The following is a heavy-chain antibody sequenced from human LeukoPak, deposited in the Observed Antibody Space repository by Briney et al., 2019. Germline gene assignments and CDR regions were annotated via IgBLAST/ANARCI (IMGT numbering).Heavy chain of an antibody. CDR1: GFTFSGYS. D-gene: IGHD5-12*01. J-gene: IGHJ6*02. CDR2: ISSGSSSI. CDR3: ARGRNSGRTGMDV. V-gene: IGHV3-48*04. Sequence: GGSLRLSCAASGFTFSGYSINWVRQAPGKGLEWGSYISSGSSSIFYADSVNGRFTISRDNAENSLYLQMNSLRVEDTAVYYCARGRNSGRTGMDVWGQGTTVTVSS.